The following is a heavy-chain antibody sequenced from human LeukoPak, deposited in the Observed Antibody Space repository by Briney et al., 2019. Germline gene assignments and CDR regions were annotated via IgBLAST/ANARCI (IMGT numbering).Heavy chain of an antibody. CDR2: ISWNSGSI. Sequence: GGSLRLSCAASGFTFDDYAMHWVRQAPGKRLEWVSGISWNSGSIGYADSVKGRFTISRDNAKNSLYLQMNSLRAEDTALYYCARQSIAARPYWFDPWGQGTLVTVSS. V-gene: IGHV3-9*01. CDR1: GFTFDDYA. D-gene: IGHD6-6*01. CDR3: ARQSIAARPYWFDP. J-gene: IGHJ5*02.